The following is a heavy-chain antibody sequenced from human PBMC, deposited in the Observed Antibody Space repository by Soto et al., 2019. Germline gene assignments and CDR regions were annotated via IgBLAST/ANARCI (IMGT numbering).Heavy chain of an antibody. CDR1: GGTFSSYA. J-gene: IGHJ6*02. D-gene: IGHD3-22*01. Sequence: ASVKVSCKASGGTFSSYAISWVRQAPGQGLEWMGGIIPIFGTANYAQKFQGRVTITADKSTSTAYMELSSLRSEDTAVYYCARGHYDSSGYYYFNYYYGMDVWGQGTTVTVSS. CDR3: ARGHYDSSGYYYFNYYYGMDV. CDR2: IIPIFGTA. V-gene: IGHV1-69*06.